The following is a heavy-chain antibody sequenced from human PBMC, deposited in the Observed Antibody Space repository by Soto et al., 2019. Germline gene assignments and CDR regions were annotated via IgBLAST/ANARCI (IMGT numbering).Heavy chain of an antibody. J-gene: IGHJ6*02. CDR3: ASRLRFLEWSHRGCYGMDV. V-gene: IGHV1-69*13. D-gene: IGHD3-3*01. CDR1: GGTFTSYA. CDR2: IIPIFGTA. Sequence: ASVKVSCKASGGTFTSYAISWVRQAPGQGLEWMGGIIPIFGTANYAQKFQGRVTITADESTSTAYMELSSLRSEDTAVYYCASRLRFLEWSHRGCYGMDVWGQGTTVTV.